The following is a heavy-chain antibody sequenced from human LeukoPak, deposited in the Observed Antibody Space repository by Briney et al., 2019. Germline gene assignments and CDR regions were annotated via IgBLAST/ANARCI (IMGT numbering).Heavy chain of an antibody. V-gene: IGHV3-64D*06. Sequence: GGSLRLSCSASGFTFSSYAMHWVRQAPGKGLEYVSAISGSGGATYYADSVKGRFTISRDNSKNTLYLQMSSLRPEGTAVYYCVSLPRTTVTTSGDYWGQGTLVTVSS. CDR2: ISGSGGAT. J-gene: IGHJ4*02. CDR3: VSLPRTTVTTSGDY. D-gene: IGHD4-17*01. CDR1: GFTFSSYA.